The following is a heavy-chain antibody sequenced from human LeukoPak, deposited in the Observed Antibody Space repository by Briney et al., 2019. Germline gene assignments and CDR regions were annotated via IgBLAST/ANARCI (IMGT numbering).Heavy chain of an antibody. D-gene: IGHD3-22*01. V-gene: IGHV3-30*02. CDR2: IWYDGSNK. CDR3: AKGAYYYYDSSGYYFDY. J-gene: IGHJ4*02. CDR1: GFTFSSYG. Sequence: GGSLRLSCAASGFTFSSYGMHWVRQAPGKGLEWVAVIWYDGSNKYYADSVKGRFTISRDNSKNTLYLQMNSLRAEDTAVYYCAKGAYYYYDSSGYYFDYWGQGTLVTVSS.